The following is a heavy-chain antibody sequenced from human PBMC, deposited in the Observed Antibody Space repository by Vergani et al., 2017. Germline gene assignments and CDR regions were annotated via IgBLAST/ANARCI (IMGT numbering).Heavy chain of an antibody. V-gene: IGHV1-2*02. CDR3: ARKGYGSGNYYFDS. J-gene: IGHJ4*02. CDR1: GYRFTDYY. CDR2: LSPNSGGT. Sequence: QVQLVQSGAEVKKPGASVKVSCKASGYRFTDYYLHWVRQAPGQGLEWMGWLSPNSGGTNFAQTFQGRVTMTRDTSIATAYMELRRLRSDDTAVYFCARKGYGSGNYYFDSWGQGTLVTVSS. D-gene: IGHD3-10*01.